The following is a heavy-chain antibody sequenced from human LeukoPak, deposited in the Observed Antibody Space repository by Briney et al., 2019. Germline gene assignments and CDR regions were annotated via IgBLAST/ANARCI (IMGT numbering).Heavy chain of an antibody. J-gene: IGHJ4*02. CDR2: INHSGST. CDR1: GGSFSGYY. D-gene: IGHD1-26*01. CDR3: AMRGVGMH. V-gene: IGHV4-34*01. Sequence: SETLSLTCAVYGGSFSGYYWSWIRQPPGEGLEWIGEINHSGSTNYNPSLKSRVTISVDTSKNQFSLKLSSVTAADTAVYYCAMRGVGMHWGQGTLVTVSS.